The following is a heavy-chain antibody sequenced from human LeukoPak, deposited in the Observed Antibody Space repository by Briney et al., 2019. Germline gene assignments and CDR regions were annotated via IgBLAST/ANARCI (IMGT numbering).Heavy chain of an antibody. D-gene: IGHD1-14*01. Sequence: GGSLRLSCRASGFTFTSYGMSWVRQAPGKGLEWVSGISGNSGTSYYADSVKGRFTISRDNAKNSLYLQMNSLRAEDTAVYYCARNGPDQETDAFDIWGQGTMVTVSS. J-gene: IGHJ3*02. CDR3: ARNGPDQETDAFDI. CDR2: ISGNSGTS. V-gene: IGHV3-48*04. CDR1: GFTFTSYG.